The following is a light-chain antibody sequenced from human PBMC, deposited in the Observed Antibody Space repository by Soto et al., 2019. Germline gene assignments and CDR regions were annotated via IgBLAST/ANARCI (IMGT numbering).Light chain of an antibody. CDR2: GAS. J-gene: IGKJ5*01. CDR3: QQYNNWPFT. CDR1: QSVSSN. Sequence: IVITQSPATLSVSPGARATLSCRASQSVSSNLAWYQQKPGQAPRLLIYGASTRATGIPARFSGSGSGTELTITISSLKSEDFEVYYCQQYNNWPFTFGQGTRLEIK. V-gene: IGKV3-15*01.